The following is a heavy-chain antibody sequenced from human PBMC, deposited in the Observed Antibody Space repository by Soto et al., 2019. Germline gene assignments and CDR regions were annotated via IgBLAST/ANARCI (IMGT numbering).Heavy chain of an antibody. V-gene: IGHV1-69*01. CDR2: IIPIFGTA. J-gene: IGHJ4*02. CDR3: ARNIAVAGID. D-gene: IGHD6-19*01. Sequence: QVQLVQSGAEVKKPGSSVKVSCKASGGTFSSYAISWVRQAPGQGLEWMGGIIPIFGTANYAQKFQGRVTFNAHEPTSTAYMALRSLRSEDTALYYCARNIAVAGIDWGQGTLVTPSS. CDR1: GGTFSSYA.